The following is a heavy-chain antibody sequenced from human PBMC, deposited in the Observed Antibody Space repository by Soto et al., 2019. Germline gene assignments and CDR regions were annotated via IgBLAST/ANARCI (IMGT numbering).Heavy chain of an antibody. CDR1: GYTFTSYG. V-gene: IGHV1-18*01. Sequence: QVRLEQSGPEVKKTGASVKVSCKASGYTFTSYGISWVRQAPGQGLEWMGWINIYSGDANYAQRLPHRVTMTRDTSTNTVYMEMRSLRSDDTAVYYCARAVYYYDNSGLAYWGQGTLVTVSS. D-gene: IGHD3-22*01. J-gene: IGHJ4*02. CDR3: ARAVYYYDNSGLAY. CDR2: INIYSGDA.